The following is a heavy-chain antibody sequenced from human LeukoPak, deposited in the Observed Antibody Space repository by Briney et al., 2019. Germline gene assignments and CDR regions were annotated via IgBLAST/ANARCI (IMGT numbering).Heavy chain of an antibody. CDR3: AKDPRYYYGSGSYLFDY. CDR1: GFTFSSYG. J-gene: IGHJ4*02. V-gene: IGHV3-30*02. Sequence: GGSLRLSCAASGFTFSSYGMHWVRQAPGKGLEWVAFIRYDGSNKYYADSVKGRFTISRDNSKNTLYLQMNSLRAEDTAVYYCAKDPRYYYGSGSYLFDYWGQGTLVTVSS. D-gene: IGHD3-10*01. CDR2: IRYDGSNK.